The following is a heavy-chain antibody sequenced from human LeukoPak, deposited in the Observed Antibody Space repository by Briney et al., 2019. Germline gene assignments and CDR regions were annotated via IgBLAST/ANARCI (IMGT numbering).Heavy chain of an antibody. CDR3: ATDSSGSSYFDY. D-gene: IGHD3-22*01. V-gene: IGHV1-2*02. Sequence: GASVKVSCKASGYTFTGYYMHWVRQAPGRGLEWMGWINPNSGGTNYAQKFQGRVTMTRDTSISTAYMELSRLRSDDTAVYYCATDSSGSSYFDYWGLGTLVTVSS. J-gene: IGHJ4*02. CDR1: GYTFTGYY. CDR2: INPNSGGT.